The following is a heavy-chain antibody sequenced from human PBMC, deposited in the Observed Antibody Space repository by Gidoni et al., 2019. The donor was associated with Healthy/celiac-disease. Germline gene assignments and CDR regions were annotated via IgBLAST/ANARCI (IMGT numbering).Heavy chain of an antibody. V-gene: IGHV3-73*01. CDR3: ILGISPPGGMDV. J-gene: IGHJ6*02. D-gene: IGHD7-27*01. CDR2: RSKANSYAT. Sequence: RSKANSYATAYAASVKGRFTISRDDSKNTAYLQMNSLKTEDTAVYYCILGISPPGGMDVWGQGTTVTVSS.